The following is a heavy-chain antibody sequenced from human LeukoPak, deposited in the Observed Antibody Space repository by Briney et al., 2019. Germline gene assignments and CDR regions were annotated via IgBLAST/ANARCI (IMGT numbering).Heavy chain of an antibody. V-gene: IGHV4-34*01. J-gene: IGHJ4*02. D-gene: IGHD3-10*01. CDR3: ARDHGSAYYRAPRR. Sequence: SETLSLTCAVYGGSFSGYYWSWIRQPPGKGLEWIGEINHSGSTNYNPSLKSRVTVSVDTSKNQFSLKLSSVTAADTAVYYCARDHGSAYYRAPRRWGQGTLVTVSS. CDR2: INHSGST. CDR1: GGSFSGYY.